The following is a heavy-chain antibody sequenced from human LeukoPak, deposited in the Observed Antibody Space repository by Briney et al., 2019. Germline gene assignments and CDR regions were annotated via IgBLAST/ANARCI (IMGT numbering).Heavy chain of an antibody. V-gene: IGHV7-4-1*02. CDR2: INTNTGNP. CDR3: ARAAAMPVHYYYMDV. Sequence: ASVKVSCKASGYTFSDYAMNWVRQAPGQGLEWMGWINTNTGNPTYAQGFTGRFVFSLDTSVSTAYLQFSSLKGEDTAVYYCARAAAMPVHYYYMDVWGKGTTVTVSS. J-gene: IGHJ6*03. CDR1: GYTFSDYA. D-gene: IGHD2-2*01.